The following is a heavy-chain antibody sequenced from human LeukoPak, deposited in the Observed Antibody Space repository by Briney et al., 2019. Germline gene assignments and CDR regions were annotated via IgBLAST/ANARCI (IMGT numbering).Heavy chain of an antibody. Sequence: GGSLRLSCAASGFTFSSYAMSWVRQAPGKGLEWVSAISGSGGSTYYADSVKGRFTISRDNSKNTLYLQMNSLRAEDTAVYYCAKGNYDFWSGYCYYFDYWGQGTLVTVSS. V-gene: IGHV3-23*01. CDR1: GFTFSSYA. CDR3: AKGNYDFWSGYCYYFDY. D-gene: IGHD3-3*01. J-gene: IGHJ4*02. CDR2: ISGSGGST.